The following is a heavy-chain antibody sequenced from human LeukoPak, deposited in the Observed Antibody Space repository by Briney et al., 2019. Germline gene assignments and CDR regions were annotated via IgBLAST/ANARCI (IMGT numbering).Heavy chain of an antibody. CDR3: ATWTDHSSDLFDF. D-gene: IGHD3-22*01. V-gene: IGHV1-2*02. Sequence: ASVKVSCKASGYTFTGYYMHWVRQAPGQGLEWMGRINPNSGDTNYAQKFQGRVTLTRDTSIGTAYMELSSLRSDDTAVYYCATWTDHSSDLFDFWGQGTLVTVSS. J-gene: IGHJ4*02. CDR2: INPNSGDT. CDR1: GYTFTGYY.